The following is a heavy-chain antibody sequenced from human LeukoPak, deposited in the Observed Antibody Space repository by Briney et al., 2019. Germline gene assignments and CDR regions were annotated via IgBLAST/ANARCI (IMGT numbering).Heavy chain of an antibody. D-gene: IGHD3-22*01. Sequence: SVKVPCKASGGTFSSYGITWVRQAPGQGLQWMGGIIPLFGTTDYAQRFQGRVTITADVSTSTAYMELSSLRSEDTAVYYCARVAEYSDNSGSSMFYFDYWGQGTLVTVSS. CDR3: ARVAEYSDNSGSSMFYFDY. V-gene: IGHV1-69*13. CDR2: IIPLFGTT. J-gene: IGHJ4*02. CDR1: GGTFSSYG.